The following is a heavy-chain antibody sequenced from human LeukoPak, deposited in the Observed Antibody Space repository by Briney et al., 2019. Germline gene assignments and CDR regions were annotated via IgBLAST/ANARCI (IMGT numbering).Heavy chain of an antibody. V-gene: IGHV1-8*01. D-gene: IGHD4-23*01. CDR1: GYTFTSYD. J-gene: IGHJ4*02. CDR2: MNPNSGNT. CDR3: ARGSARRTYGGNYLSY. Sequence: ASEKVSCKASGYTFTSYDINWVRQATGQGLEWMGWMNPNSGNTGYAQKFQGRVTMTRNTSISTAYMELSSLRSEDTAVYYCARGSARRTYGGNYLSYWGQGTLVTVSS.